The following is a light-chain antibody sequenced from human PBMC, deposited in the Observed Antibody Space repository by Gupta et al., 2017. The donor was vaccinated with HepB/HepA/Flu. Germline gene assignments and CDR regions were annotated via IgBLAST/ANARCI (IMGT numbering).Light chain of an antibody. CDR2: DAS. CDR1: QSVSSY. Sequence: DIVLTQSPATLSLSPGERATVSCRASQSVSSYLAWYQQKPGQAPRLLIYDASNRATGIRARFSGPASGTDFTLTISSLEPEDIAVYDCQQRSNWPPRFTFGGGTKVEIK. J-gene: IGKJ4*01. CDR3: QQRSNWPPRFT. V-gene: IGKV3-11*01.